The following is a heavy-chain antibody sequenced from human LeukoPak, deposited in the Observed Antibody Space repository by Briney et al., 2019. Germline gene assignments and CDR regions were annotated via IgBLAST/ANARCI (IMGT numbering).Heavy chain of an antibody. J-gene: IGHJ4*02. D-gene: IGHD2-2*01. V-gene: IGHV3-23*01. CDR1: GFTFSSYA. CDR2: ISGGGGST. CDR3: AKDHGYCSSTSCYVVDY. Sequence: PGRSLRLSCAASGFTFSSYAMSWVRQAPGKGLEWVSAISGGGGSTYYADSVKGRFTISRDNSKNTLNLQMNSLRAEDTAVYYCAKDHGYCSSTSCYVVDYWGQGTLVTVSS.